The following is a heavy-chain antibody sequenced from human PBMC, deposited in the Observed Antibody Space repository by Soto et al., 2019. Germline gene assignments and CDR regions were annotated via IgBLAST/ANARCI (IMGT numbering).Heavy chain of an antibody. J-gene: IGHJ4*02. Sequence: KSSETLSLTCTVSGGPISSGGYYWSWIRQHPGKGLEWIGYIYYSGSTYYNPSLKSRVTISVDTSKNQFSLKLSSVTAADTAVYYCARTGTIIPFDYWGQGXLVTVPS. CDR2: IYYSGST. CDR1: GGPISSGGYY. CDR3: ARTGTIIPFDY. V-gene: IGHV4-31*03. D-gene: IGHD1-7*01.